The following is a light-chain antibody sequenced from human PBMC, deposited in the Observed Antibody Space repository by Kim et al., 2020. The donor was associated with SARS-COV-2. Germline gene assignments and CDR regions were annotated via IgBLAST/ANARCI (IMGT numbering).Light chain of an antibody. CDR3: QQYNDWPPLT. J-gene: IGKJ4*01. CDR1: QSIRSK. CDR2: DAS. Sequence: PGERATLSCRASQSIRSKLAWYQQKPGQAPRLLIYDASTRATGIPARFSGSGSGTEFTLSISSLQSEDFAVYFCQQYNDWPPLTFGGGTKVDIK. V-gene: IGKV3-15*01.